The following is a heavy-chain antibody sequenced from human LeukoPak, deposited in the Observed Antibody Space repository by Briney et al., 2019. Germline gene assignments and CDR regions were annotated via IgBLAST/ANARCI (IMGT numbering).Heavy chain of an antibody. V-gene: IGHV4-4*07. Sequence: SETLSLTCTVSGGPISSYYWSWIRQPAGKGLEWIGRIYTSGSTNYNPSLKSRVTMSVDPSKNQFSLKPSSVTAADTAVYYCASGSIASLVYWGQGTLVTVSS. CDR2: IYTSGST. CDR3: ASGSIASLVY. J-gene: IGHJ4*02. D-gene: IGHD6-6*01. CDR1: GGPISSYY.